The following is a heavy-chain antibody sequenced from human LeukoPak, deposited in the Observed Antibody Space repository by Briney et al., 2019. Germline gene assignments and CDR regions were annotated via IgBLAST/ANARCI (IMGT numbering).Heavy chain of an antibody. CDR3: ASTYGRGSLNY. CDR1: GFTFSSYG. CDR2: ISGSGGST. J-gene: IGHJ4*02. Sequence: GGSLRLSCAASGFTFSSYGMSWVRQAPGKGLEWVSAISGSGGSTYYADSVKGRFTISRDNAKNSLYLQMNSLRVEDTGIYYCASTYGRGSLNYWGRGTLVTVSS. D-gene: IGHD4-17*01. V-gene: IGHV3-23*01.